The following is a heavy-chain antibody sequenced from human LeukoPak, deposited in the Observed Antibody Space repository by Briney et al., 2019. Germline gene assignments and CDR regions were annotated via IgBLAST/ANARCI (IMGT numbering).Heavy chain of an antibody. Sequence: ASVTVSFTSSVYTFTVYYMHWVRQAPGQGLEWMGWINPNSGGTNYAQKFQGRVTMTRDASISTAYMELSRLRSDDTAVYYCARGHDSSGYPPDYWGQGTLVTVSS. CDR2: INPNSGGT. J-gene: IGHJ4*02. CDR1: VYTFTVYY. CDR3: ARGHDSSGYPPDY. V-gene: IGHV1-2*02. D-gene: IGHD3-22*01.